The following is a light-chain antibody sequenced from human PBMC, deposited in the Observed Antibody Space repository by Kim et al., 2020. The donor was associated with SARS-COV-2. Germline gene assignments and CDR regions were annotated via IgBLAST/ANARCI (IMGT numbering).Light chain of an antibody. CDR2: DAS. J-gene: IGKJ1*01. CDR1: QSVGDS. CDR3: HQSSDWPPGT. Sequence: EIVMTQSPATLSMSPGQRVILSCRASQSVGDSLAWYQQKPGQAPRLLIYDASTRATGIPARFSGGGSGTEFTLTISGLQSDDFAFYYCHQSSDWPPGTFGQGTKVDIK. V-gene: IGKV3-15*01.